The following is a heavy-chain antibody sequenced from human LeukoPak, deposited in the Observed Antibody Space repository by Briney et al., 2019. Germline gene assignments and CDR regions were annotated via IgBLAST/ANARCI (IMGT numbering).Heavy chain of an antibody. J-gene: IGHJ5*02. CDR3: ARDWYCSSSICYTDRNWFDP. V-gene: IGHV3-11*05. CDR1: GFTFSDYY. Sequence: KPGRSLRLSCAASGFTFSDYYMSWIRQAPGKGLEWVSYISTTSTYTDYADSVKGRFTISRDNAKNLLYLQMNSLRPEDTAVYYYARDWYCSSSICYTDRNWFDPWGQGTLVTVSS. D-gene: IGHD2-2*02. CDR2: ISTTSTYT.